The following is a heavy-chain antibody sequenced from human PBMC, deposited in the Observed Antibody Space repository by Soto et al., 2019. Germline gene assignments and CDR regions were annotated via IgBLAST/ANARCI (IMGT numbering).Heavy chain of an antibody. J-gene: IGHJ4*02. CDR1: GYSFAGYW. D-gene: IGHD5-18*01. V-gene: IGHV5-10-1*01. CDR2: IDPSDSQT. CDR3: ARQIYGSDTGPNFQYYFDS. Sequence: GESLKISCKGSGYSFAGYWITWVRQKPGKGLEWMGRIDPSDSQTYYSPSFRGHVTISVTKSITTVFLQWSSLRASDTAMYYCARQIYGSDTGPNFQYYFDSWGQGTPVTVSS.